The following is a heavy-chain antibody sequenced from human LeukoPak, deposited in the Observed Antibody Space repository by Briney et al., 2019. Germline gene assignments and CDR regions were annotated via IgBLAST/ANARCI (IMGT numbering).Heavy chain of an antibody. J-gene: IGHJ4*02. CDR2: INSGGSGT. V-gene: IGHV3-74*01. CDR1: GFAFSSNW. D-gene: IGHD3-10*01. CDR3: ATSPGPLTEY. Sequence: GGSLRLSCAASGFAFSSNWMHWVRQTPGKGLVWVSRINSGGSGTSYAASVEGRFTISRDNAKNTLYLQMNGLRVEDTAVYYCATSPGPLTEYWGQGTLVTVSS.